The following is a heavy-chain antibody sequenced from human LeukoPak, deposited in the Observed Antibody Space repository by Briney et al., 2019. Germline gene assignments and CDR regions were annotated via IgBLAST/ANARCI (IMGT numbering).Heavy chain of an antibody. CDR3: ARANPVGGVRFCY. V-gene: IGHV4-4*08. D-gene: IGHD3-16*01. Sequence: KASETLSLTCTVSGVSISSYYWSWIRQPPGKGLEWLGSIYTTGDTRYNPSLKSRVTLSVDTSKDQFSLKLSSVTAAGTAGYYCARANPVGGVRFCYWGPGTPVTVSS. J-gene: IGHJ4*01. CDR2: IYTTGDT. CDR1: GVSISSYY.